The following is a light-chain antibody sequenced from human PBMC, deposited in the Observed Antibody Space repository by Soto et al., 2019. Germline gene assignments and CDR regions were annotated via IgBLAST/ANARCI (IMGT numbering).Light chain of an antibody. Sequence: EIVLTQSPGTLSLSPGERATLSCRASQSVSSSYLAWYQQKPGQAPRLLIYGASSRPTGIPDRFSASGSGTDFTLTISRLEPEAFAVYYCQQYGSSPLTFGGGTKVEIK. CDR1: QSVSSSY. J-gene: IGKJ4*01. V-gene: IGKV3-20*01. CDR2: GAS. CDR3: QQYGSSPLT.